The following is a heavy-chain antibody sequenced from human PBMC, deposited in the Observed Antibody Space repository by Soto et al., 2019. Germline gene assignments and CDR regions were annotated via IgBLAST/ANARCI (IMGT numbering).Heavy chain of an antibody. CDR3: AKSPGMYYYDSSGYYHYDY. CDR1: GFTFSSYA. CDR2: ISGSGVST. V-gene: IGHV3-23*01. Sequence: GGSLRLSCAASGFTFSSYAMSWVRQAPGKGLEWVSAISGSGVSTYYADSVKGRFTISRDNSKNTLHLQMSSLRAEDTAVYYCAKSPGMYYYDSSGYYHYDYWGQGTLVTVSS. J-gene: IGHJ4*02. D-gene: IGHD3-22*01.